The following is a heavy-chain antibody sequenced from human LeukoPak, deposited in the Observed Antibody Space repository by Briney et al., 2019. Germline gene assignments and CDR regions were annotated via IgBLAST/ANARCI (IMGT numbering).Heavy chain of an antibody. J-gene: IGHJ6*03. V-gene: IGHV1-18*01. CDR2: ISAYNGNT. D-gene: IGHD6-13*01. CDR1: GYTFTSYG. CDR3: ARAGRYSSSWYFYYYYYYMDV. Sequence: ASVTVSCKASGYTFTSYGISWARQAPGQGLEWMGWISAYNGNTNYAQKLQGRVTMTTDTSTSTAYMELRSLRSDDTAVYYCARAGRYSSSWYFYYYYYYMDVWGKGTTVTVSS.